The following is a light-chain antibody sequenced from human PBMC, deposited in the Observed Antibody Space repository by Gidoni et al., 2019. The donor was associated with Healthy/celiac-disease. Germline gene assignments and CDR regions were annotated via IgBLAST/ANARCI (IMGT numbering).Light chain of an antibody. CDR3: HQYGSSPRT. Sequence: EIVLTQSPGTLSLSPGERATLSCRASQSVSSCYLAWYQQKPGQAPRLLIYGASSRATGIPDRFSGSGSGTDFTLTISRLDPEDFAVYYCHQYGSSPRTFXXXTKVEIK. CDR2: GAS. J-gene: IGKJ1*01. V-gene: IGKV3-20*01. CDR1: QSVSSCY.